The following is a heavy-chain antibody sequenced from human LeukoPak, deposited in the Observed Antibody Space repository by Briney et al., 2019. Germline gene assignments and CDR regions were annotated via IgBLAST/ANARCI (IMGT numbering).Heavy chain of an antibody. Sequence: GGSLRLSCAASGFTFSSYWMSWVRQAPGKGLEWVANIKQDGSEKYYVDSVKGRFTISRDNAKNSLYLQMNSLRAEDTAVYYCARDPETGYSSSWYPYWGQGTLVTVSS. CDR3: ARDPETGYSSSWYPY. D-gene: IGHD6-13*01. V-gene: IGHV3-7*01. CDR1: GFTFSSYW. J-gene: IGHJ4*02. CDR2: IKQDGSEK.